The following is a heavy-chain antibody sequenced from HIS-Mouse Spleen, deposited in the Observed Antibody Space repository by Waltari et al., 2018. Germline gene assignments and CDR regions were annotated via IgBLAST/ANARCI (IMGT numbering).Heavy chain of an antibody. CDR3: ATAGYCTNGIFDY. CDR1: GYSISSGYY. J-gene: IGHJ4*02. Sequence: QVQLQESGPGLVKPSETLSLTCTVSGYSISSGYYCGWIRQPPGKGLEWIGSISHSGSTYYNPSLKSRVTISVDTSKNQFSLKLSSVTAADTAVYYCATAGYCTNGIFDYWGQGTLVTVSS. V-gene: IGHV4-38-2*02. D-gene: IGHD2-8*01. CDR2: ISHSGST.